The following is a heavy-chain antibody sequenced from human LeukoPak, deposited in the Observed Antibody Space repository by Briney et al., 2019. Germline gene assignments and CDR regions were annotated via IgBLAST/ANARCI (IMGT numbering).Heavy chain of an antibody. Sequence: SETLSLTCTVSGGSISSGDYYWSWIRQPPGKGLEWIGYIYYSGSTYYNPSLKGRVTISVDTSKNQFSLKLSSVTAADTAVYYCARGAQWFGEFLAFDYWGQGTLVTISS. J-gene: IGHJ4*02. CDR3: ARGAQWFGEFLAFDY. CDR1: GGSISSGDYY. CDR2: IYYSGST. D-gene: IGHD3-10*01. V-gene: IGHV4-30-4*01.